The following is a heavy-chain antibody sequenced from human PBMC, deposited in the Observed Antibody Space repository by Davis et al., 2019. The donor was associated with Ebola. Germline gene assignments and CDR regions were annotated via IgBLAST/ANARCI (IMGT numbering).Heavy chain of an antibody. D-gene: IGHD3-3*01. CDR3: AKDAVLESHGMDV. Sequence: SLKISCAASGFTFSSYSMNWVRQAPGKGLEWVSGISWNSGSIGYADSVKGRFTIYRDNAKNSLYLQMNSLRAEDTALYYCAKDAVLESHGMDVWGQGTTVTVSS. CDR2: ISWNSGSI. CDR1: GFTFSSYS. J-gene: IGHJ6*02. V-gene: IGHV3-9*01.